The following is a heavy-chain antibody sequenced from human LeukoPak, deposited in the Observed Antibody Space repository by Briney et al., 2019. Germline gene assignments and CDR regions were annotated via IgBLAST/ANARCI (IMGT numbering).Heavy chain of an antibody. D-gene: IGHD6-6*01. J-gene: IGHJ6*02. V-gene: IGHV3-30*18. CDR3: AKAIAARPLNYYYYGMDV. CDR1: GFTFSSYG. Sequence: GGSLRLSCAASGFTFSSYGMHWVRQAPGKGLEWVAVISYDGSNKYYADSVKGRLTISRDDSKNTLYLQMNSLRAEDTAVYYCAKAIAARPLNYYYYGMDVWGQGTTVTVSS. CDR2: ISYDGSNK.